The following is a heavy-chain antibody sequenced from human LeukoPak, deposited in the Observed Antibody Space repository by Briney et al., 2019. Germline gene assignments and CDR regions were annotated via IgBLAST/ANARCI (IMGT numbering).Heavy chain of an antibody. Sequence: GGSLRLSCAASGFTFSSYAMHWVRQAPGKGLEYVSAISSNGGSIYYANSVKGRFTISRDNSKNTLYLQMGSLRAEDMAVYYCATDYGDYVYAFDIWGQGTMVTVSS. CDR2: ISSNGGSI. V-gene: IGHV3-64*01. CDR3: ATDYGDYVYAFDI. J-gene: IGHJ3*02. D-gene: IGHD4-17*01. CDR1: GFTFSSYA.